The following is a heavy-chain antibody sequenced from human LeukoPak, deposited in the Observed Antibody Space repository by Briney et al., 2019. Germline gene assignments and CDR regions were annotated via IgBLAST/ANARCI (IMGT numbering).Heavy chain of an antibody. J-gene: IGHJ4*02. V-gene: IGHV3-9*01. CDR3: AKIPQVGIFAVPNFDY. Sequence: GGSLRLSCAASGFTFDDYAMHWVRQAPGKGLEWVSSISWNSAAIGYADSVKGRFTISRDNSKNTLYLQMNSLRAEDTAVYYCAKIPQVGIFAVPNFDYWGQGTLVTVS. D-gene: IGHD3-3*01. CDR1: GFTFDDYA. CDR2: ISWNSAAI.